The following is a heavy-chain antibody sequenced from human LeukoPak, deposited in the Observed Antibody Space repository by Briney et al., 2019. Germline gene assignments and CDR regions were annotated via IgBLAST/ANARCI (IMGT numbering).Heavy chain of an antibody. CDR3: ASPIAVAGSASWEQYYYYGMDV. Sequence: GASVKVSCKASGYTFTGYYMHWVRQAPGQGLEWMGRIIPILGIANYAQKFQGRVTITADKSTSTAYMELSSLRSEDTAVYYCASPIAVAGSASWEQYYYYGMDVWGQGTTVTVSS. V-gene: IGHV1-69*02. J-gene: IGHJ6*02. CDR1: GYTFTGYY. D-gene: IGHD6-19*01. CDR2: IIPILGIA.